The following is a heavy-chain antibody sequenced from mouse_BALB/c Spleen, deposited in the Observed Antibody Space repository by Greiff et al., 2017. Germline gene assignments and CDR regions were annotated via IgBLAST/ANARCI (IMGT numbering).Heavy chain of an antibody. D-gene: IGHD2-3*01. CDR2: INPSNGRT. Sequence: QVQLQQPGAELVKPGASVKLSCKASGYTFTSYWMHWVKQRPGQGLEWIGEINPSNGRTNYNEKFKSKATLTVDKSSSTVYMQLSSLTSEDSAVYYCARSDGPYAMDYWGQGTSVTVSS. J-gene: IGHJ4*01. V-gene: IGHV1S81*02. CDR3: ARSDGPYAMDY. CDR1: GYTFTSYW.